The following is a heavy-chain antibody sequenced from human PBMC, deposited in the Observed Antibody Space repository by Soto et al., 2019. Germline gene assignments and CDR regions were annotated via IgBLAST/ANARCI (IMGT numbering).Heavy chain of an antibody. V-gene: IGHV3-23*01. CDR2: ISGSGGST. D-gene: IGHD6-19*01. CDR1: GFTFSSYA. J-gene: IGHJ5*02. CDR3: AKGIAVALYNWFDP. Sequence: LRLSCAASGFTFSSYAMSWVRQAPGKGLEWVSAISGSGGSTYYADSVKGRFTISRDNSKNTLYLQMNSLRAEDTAVYYCAKGIAVALYNWFDPWGQGTLVTVSS.